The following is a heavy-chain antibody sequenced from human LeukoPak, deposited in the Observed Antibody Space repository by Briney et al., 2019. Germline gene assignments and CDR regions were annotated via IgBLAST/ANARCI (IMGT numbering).Heavy chain of an antibody. D-gene: IGHD5-18*01. V-gene: IGHV5-51*01. J-gene: IGHJ4*02. CDR3: ARQTAMGRSGDY. CDR1: GYSFTSYW. CDR2: IDPSDSET. Sequence: ESLKISCKASGYSFTSYWIGWVRQMPGKGLEWMGIIDPSDSETRYTPSFQGQVTISVDKSLTTADLQWNSLKASDTAMYYCARQTAMGRSGDYWGQGTLVTVSS.